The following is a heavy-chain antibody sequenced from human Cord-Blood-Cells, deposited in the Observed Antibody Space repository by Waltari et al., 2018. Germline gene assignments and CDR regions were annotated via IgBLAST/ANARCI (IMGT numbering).Heavy chain of an antibody. Sequence: QVQLVESGGGVVQPGRSLRLSCAASGVTFSSYAMHWVRQAPGKGREWVAVISYDGSNKYYADSVKGRFTISRDNSKNTLYLQMNSLRAEDTAVYYCARGGQYGSGSYFDYWGQGTLVTVSS. V-gene: IGHV3-30-3*01. D-gene: IGHD3-10*01. J-gene: IGHJ4*02. CDR2: ISYDGSNK. CDR1: GVTFSSYA. CDR3: ARGGQYGSGSYFDY.